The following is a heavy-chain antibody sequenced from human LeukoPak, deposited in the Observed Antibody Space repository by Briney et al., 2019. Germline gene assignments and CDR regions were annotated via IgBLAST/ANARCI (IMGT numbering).Heavy chain of an antibody. CDR3: ARQGVVTTVSYFDY. CDR1: GYSISSGYY. V-gene: IGHV4-38-2*01. D-gene: IGHD4-11*01. Sequence: SETLSLTCAVSGYSISSGYYWGWIRQPPGKGLEWIGSIYHSGSTYYNPSLKSRVTISVDTSKNHFSLKLSSVTAADTAVYYCARQGVVTTVSYFDYWGQGTLVTVSS. CDR2: IYHSGST. J-gene: IGHJ4*02.